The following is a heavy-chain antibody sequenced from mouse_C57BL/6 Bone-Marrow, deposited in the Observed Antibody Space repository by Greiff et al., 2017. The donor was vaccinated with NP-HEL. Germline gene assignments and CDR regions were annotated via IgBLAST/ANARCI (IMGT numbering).Heavy chain of an antibody. V-gene: IGHV1-64*01. CDR2: IHPNSGST. CDR1: GYTFTSYW. D-gene: IGHD2-1*01. Sequence: QVQLQQPGAELVKPGASVKLSCKASGYTFTSYWMHWVKQRPGQGLEWIGMIHPNSGSTNYNEKFKSKATLTVDKSSSTAYMQLSSLTSEDSAVYYCARLGRIYYGPPFDYWGQGTTLTVSS. CDR3: ARLGRIYYGPPFDY. J-gene: IGHJ2*01.